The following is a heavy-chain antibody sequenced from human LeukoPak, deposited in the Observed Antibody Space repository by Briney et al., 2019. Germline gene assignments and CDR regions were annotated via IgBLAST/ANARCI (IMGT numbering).Heavy chain of an antibody. CDR3: ARDKANNWFDP. CDR1: GGSISSYY. J-gene: IGHJ5*02. V-gene: IGHV4-59*01. CDR2: IYYSGST. Sequence: SETLSLTCTVSGGSISSYYWTWIRQPPGKGLEWIGYIYYSGSTNYNPSLKSRVTISVDTSKNQFSLKLSSVTAADTAVYYCARDKANNWFDPWGQGTLVTVSS.